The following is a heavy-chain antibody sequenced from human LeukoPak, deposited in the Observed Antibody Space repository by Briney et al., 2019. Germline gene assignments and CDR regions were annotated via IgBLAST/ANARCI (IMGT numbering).Heavy chain of an antibody. CDR1: GYTFTSYA. CDR3: ARDNPYLVRGVITYYYYGMDV. V-gene: IGHV1-3*01. D-gene: IGHD3-10*01. J-gene: IGHJ6*04. Sequence: ASVKVSCKASGYTFTSYAMHWVRQAPGQRLEWMGWINAGNVNTKYSQKFQGRVTITRDTSASTAYMELSSLRSEDTAVYYCARDNPYLVRGVITYYYYGMDVWGKGTTVTVSS. CDR2: INAGNVNT.